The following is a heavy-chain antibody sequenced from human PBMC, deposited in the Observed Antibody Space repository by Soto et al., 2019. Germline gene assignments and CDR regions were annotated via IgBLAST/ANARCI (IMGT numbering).Heavy chain of an antibody. Sequence: EVQLLESGGGLVQPGGSLRLSCAASGFTFSSYAMSWVRQAPGKGLEWVSAISGSGGSTYYADSVKGRFTISRDNSKNTLYLPRNSLRAEDTAVYYCAKGARDGYTLWVFDYWGQGTLVTVSS. D-gene: IGHD5-12*01. V-gene: IGHV3-23*01. CDR1: GFTFSSYA. J-gene: IGHJ4*02. CDR2: ISGSGGST. CDR3: AKGARDGYTLWVFDY.